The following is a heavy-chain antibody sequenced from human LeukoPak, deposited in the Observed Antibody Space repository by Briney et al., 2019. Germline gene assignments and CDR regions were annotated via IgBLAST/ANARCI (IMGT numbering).Heavy chain of an antibody. D-gene: IGHD3-3*01. CDR2: VYSDGRT. J-gene: IGHJ5*02. CDR3: ARDNRVITIFGVVTRWWFDP. CDR1: GFAVSSNY. V-gene: IGHV3-53*01. Sequence: GETLRLSCAASGFAVSSNYMSWVRQPPGKGLEWVSIVYSDGRTFYTDPVKGRFTVSRDSSKNTLHLEMNSLRVEDTAIYYCARDNRVITIFGVVTRWWFDPWGQGSLVTVSS.